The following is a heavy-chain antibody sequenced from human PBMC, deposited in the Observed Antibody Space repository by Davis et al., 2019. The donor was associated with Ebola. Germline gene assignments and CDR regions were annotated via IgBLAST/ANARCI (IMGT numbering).Heavy chain of an antibody. CDR3: AGDLGRLRGNNWFDP. J-gene: IGHJ5*02. CDR1: GAPMSGYY. V-gene: IGHV4-59*01. D-gene: IGHD3-10*01. CDR2: IYDSGST. Sequence: PSETLSLTCTVSGAPMSGYYWTWIRQPPGRGLEWIGHIYDSGSTNYNPSLKSRVTISVDTSKNRFSLNLTSVTAADTAIYYCAGDLGRLRGNNWFDPWGQGTLVTVSS.